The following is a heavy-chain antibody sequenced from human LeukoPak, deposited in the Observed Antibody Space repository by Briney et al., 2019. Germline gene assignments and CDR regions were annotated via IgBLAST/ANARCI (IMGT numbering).Heavy chain of an antibody. CDR2: IRGSGGST. J-gene: IGHJ4*02. CDR3: AKDSAPYYDILTGYSLFDY. V-gene: IGHV3-23*01. D-gene: IGHD3-9*01. Sequence: GASLRLSCAASGFTFSSYAMSWVREARGKGLEWVSAIRGSGGSTYYADSVKGRFTISRDNSKNTLYLQMNSLRAEDTAVYYCAKDSAPYYDILTGYSLFDYWGQGTLVTVSS. CDR1: GFTFSSYA.